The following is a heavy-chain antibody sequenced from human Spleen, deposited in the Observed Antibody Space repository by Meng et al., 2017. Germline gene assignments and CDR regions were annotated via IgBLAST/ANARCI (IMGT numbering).Heavy chain of an antibody. Sequence: GSLRLSCTVSGGSISSYYWSWIRQPPGKGLEWIGYIYYSGSTNYNPSHKSRVTISVDTSKNQFSLKLSSVTAADTAVYYCARGSRTNYYYDSSGYYFGYWGQGTLVTVSS. CDR2: IYYSGST. D-gene: IGHD3-22*01. CDR1: GGSISSYY. J-gene: IGHJ4*02. CDR3: ARGSRTNYYYDSSGYYFGY. V-gene: IGHV4-59*12.